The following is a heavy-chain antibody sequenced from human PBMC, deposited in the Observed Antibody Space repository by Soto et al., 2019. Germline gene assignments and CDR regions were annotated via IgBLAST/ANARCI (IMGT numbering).Heavy chain of an antibody. Sequence: ASVKVSCKASGYTFTGYYMHWVRQAPGQGLEWMGWINPNSGGTNYAQKFQGWVTMTRDTSISTAYRELSRLRSDDTAVYYCARDRGGYYSGSLPFDYWGQGTLVTVSS. CDR3: ARDRGGYYSGSLPFDY. V-gene: IGHV1-2*04. J-gene: IGHJ4*02. CDR1: GYTFTGYY. D-gene: IGHD3-10*01. CDR2: INPNSGGT.